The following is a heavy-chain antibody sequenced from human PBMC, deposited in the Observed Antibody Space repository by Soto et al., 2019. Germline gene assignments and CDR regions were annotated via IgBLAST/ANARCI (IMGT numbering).Heavy chain of an antibody. Sequence: EVHLVESGGGLMQPGGSLRLSCEASGFTVSSNYMTWVRQAPGKGLEWVSVMYSGGSTYYADSVKGRFTISRDNSKNTPHLEMISLRVDDTAVYYCARDRGLYGMDVWGQGTTVTVSS. CDR2: MYSGGST. CDR1: GFTVSSNY. J-gene: IGHJ6*02. V-gene: IGHV3-53*01. CDR3: ARDRGLYGMDV. D-gene: IGHD3-10*01.